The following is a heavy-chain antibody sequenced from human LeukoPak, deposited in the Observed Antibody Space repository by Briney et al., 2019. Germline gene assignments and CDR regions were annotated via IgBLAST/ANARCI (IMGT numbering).Heavy chain of an antibody. CDR2: IKSKTDGGTT. Sequence: GGSLRLSCAASGFIFTNAWMNWVRQAPGKGLEWVGRIKSKTDGGTTDYAAPVKGRFTVSRDDSKKMLYLQMNSLKTEDTGVYYCTSSSSDWGQGTPVTASS. J-gene: IGHJ1*01. CDR1: GFIFTNAW. CDR3: TSSSSD. V-gene: IGHV3-15*01. D-gene: IGHD6-19*01.